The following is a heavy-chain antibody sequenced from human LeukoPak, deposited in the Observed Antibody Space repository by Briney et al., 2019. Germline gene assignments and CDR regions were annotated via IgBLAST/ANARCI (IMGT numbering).Heavy chain of an antibody. CDR3: ARDGGKGYEIDY. D-gene: IGHD2-2*01. Sequence: GGSLRLSCVVSGFPFSNNPMNWVRQAPGKGLEWVSYISTAITTTYYAESVKGRFTISRDNAKNSLYMQMNSLRVEDTAVYYCARDGGKGYEIDYWGQGTLVTVSS. CDR2: ISTAITTT. J-gene: IGHJ4*02. V-gene: IGHV3-48*01. CDR1: GFPFSNNP.